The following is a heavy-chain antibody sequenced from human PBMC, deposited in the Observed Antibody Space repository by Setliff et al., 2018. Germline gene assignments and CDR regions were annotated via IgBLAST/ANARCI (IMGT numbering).Heavy chain of an antibody. CDR1: GDTFSSYA. Sequence: PSVKVSCKASGDTFSSYAINWVRQAPGQGLEWMGGIIPIFGTANYAQKFQGRLTITTVGSTSTAYMELSSLRSEDTAVYYCARADYIRYFYMDAWGKGTTVTVS. V-gene: IGHV1-69*05. J-gene: IGHJ6*03. D-gene: IGHD4-4*01. CDR3: ARADYIRYFYMDA. CDR2: IIPIFGTA.